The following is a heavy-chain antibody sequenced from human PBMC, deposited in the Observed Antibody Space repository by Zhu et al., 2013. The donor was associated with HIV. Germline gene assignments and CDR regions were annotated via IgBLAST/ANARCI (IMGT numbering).Heavy chain of an antibody. CDR3: ARDRRLLSNGGYRYFDY. CDR2: IIPILGIA. CDR1: GGTFSSYT. V-gene: IGHV1-69*08. J-gene: IGHJ4*02. D-gene: IGHD5-18*01. Sequence: QVQLVQSGAEVKKPGSSVKVSCKASGGTFSSYTISWVRQAPGQGLEWMGRIIPILGIANYAQKFQGRVTITADKSTSTAYMELSSLRSEDTAVYYCARDRRLLSNGGYRYFDYWGQGTLVTVSS.